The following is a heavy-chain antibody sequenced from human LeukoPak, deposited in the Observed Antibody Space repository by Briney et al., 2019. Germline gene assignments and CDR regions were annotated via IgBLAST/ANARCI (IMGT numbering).Heavy chain of an antibody. D-gene: IGHD5/OR15-5a*01. CDR1: GGSISNYF. CDR3: AGPSRSVSTAGAFDI. J-gene: IGHJ3*02. V-gene: IGHV4-59*01. Sequence: SETLSLTCTVSGGSISNYFWSWIRQPPGKGLEWIGYIYYSGGTNYNPSLKSRVTISVDTSKNQFSLKLSSVTAADTAVHYCAGPSRSVSTAGAFDIWGQGTMVTVSS. CDR2: IYYSGGT.